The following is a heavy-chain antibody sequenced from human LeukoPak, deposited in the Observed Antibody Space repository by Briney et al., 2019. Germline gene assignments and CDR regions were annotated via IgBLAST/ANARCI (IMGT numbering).Heavy chain of an antibody. Sequence: SETLSLTCTVSGASISSYYWSWIRQPPGKGLEWVGYIYYSGSTNYNPSLKSRVTISVDTSKNQFSLKLSSVTAADTAVYYCARAPVSSHDSSGYPLFDYGGQGTLVTVSP. V-gene: IGHV4-59*08. CDR3: ARAPVSSHDSSGYPLFDY. D-gene: IGHD3-22*01. CDR1: GASISSYY. CDR2: IYYSGST. J-gene: IGHJ4*02.